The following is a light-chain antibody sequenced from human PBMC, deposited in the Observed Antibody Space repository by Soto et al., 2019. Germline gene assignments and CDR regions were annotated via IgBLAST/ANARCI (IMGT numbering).Light chain of an antibody. CDR2: AAS. V-gene: IGKV1-39*01. CDR1: QSSSNH. CDR3: QQSYSSPPT. Sequence: DVQMTQTPSSLSASVEDRVNITCRASQSSSNHLNWYQQKTGKAPKLLIFAASSLQSGVPSRFSGSRSGPDFTLAISSLQPEDFATYYCQQSYSSPPTFGQGTKVDIK. J-gene: IGKJ1*01.